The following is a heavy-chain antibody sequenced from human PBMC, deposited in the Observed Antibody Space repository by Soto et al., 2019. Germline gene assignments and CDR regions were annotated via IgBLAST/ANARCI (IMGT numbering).Heavy chain of an antibody. CDR2: IYYSGST. CDR3: ARTARVVKGQWYFDL. J-gene: IGHJ2*01. Sequence: QVQLQESGPGLVKPSETLSLTCTVSGGSLSSYYWSWIRQPPGKGLEWIGYIYYSGSTNYNPSLKRRVTISVDTSKNQFALKLSSVTAADTAVYYCARTARVVKGQWYFDLWGRGTLVTVSS. V-gene: IGHV4-59*08. D-gene: IGHD2-15*01. CDR1: GGSLSSYY.